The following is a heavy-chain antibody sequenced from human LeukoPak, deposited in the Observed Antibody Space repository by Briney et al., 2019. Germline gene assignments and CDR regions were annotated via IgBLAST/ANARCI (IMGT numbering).Heavy chain of an antibody. J-gene: IGHJ5*02. CDR3: ARGYCSGGNCYPLFDP. D-gene: IGHD2-15*01. Sequence: GGSLRLSCAASGFTFSSYAMHWVRQAPGKGLEYVSAISSNGGSTYYANSVKGRFTISRDNSKNTLYLQMGSLRAEDTAVYYCARGYCSGGNCYPLFDPWGQGTLVTVSS. CDR1: GFTFSSYA. V-gene: IGHV3-64*01. CDR2: ISSNGGST.